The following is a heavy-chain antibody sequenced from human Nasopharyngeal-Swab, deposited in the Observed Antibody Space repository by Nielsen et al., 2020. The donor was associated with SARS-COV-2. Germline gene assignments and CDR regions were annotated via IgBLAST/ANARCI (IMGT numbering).Heavy chain of an antibody. Sequence: RQAPGKDMEWIGSVYHFGNTYYNPSLKSRVTISVDTSKNQFSLKLSSVTAADTAVYYCARVVKSLDHITMVQGVRTLDPWGQGTLVTVSS. D-gene: IGHD3-10*01. V-gene: IGHV4-30-2*04. CDR3: ARVVKSLDHITMVQGVRTLDP. J-gene: IGHJ5*02. CDR2: VYHFGNT.